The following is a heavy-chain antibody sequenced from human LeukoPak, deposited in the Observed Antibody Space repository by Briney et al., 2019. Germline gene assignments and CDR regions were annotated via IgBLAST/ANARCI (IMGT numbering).Heavy chain of an antibody. CDR1: GYSISSGYY. CDR3: ARSAYRQWLGIYYFDY. Sequence: SETLSLTCTVSGYSISSGYYWGWIRQPPGKGLEWIGSIYHSGSTYYNPSLKSRLTISVDTSKNQFSLKLSSVTAADTAVYYCARSAYRQWLGIYYFDYWGQGTLVTVSS. J-gene: IGHJ4*02. V-gene: IGHV4-38-2*02. CDR2: IYHSGST. D-gene: IGHD6-19*01.